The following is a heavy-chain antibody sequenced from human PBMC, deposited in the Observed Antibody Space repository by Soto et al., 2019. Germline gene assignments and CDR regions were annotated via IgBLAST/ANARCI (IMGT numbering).Heavy chain of an antibody. CDR1: GRSISNYY. CDR2: MYYNGHI. J-gene: IGHJ5*02. Sequence: PSDTLSLTGNVSGRSISNYYWTWVRQSPANCLEWIRYMYYNGHINYNPSLKSRVTISIDTSKNQFSLTLKPVTAADTAVYYCASGGHWSDPCGQGVLDTPSS. V-gene: IGHV4-59*01. D-gene: IGHD3-16*01. CDR3: ASGGHWSDP.